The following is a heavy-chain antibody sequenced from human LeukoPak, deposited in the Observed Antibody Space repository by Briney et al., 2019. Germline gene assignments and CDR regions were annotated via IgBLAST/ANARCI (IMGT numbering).Heavy chain of an antibody. J-gene: IGHJ4*02. D-gene: IGHD3-16*01. CDR2: ITSSGGST. CDR3: AKGNTAYYYDY. V-gene: IGHV3-23*01. CDR1: GFIFSDYA. Sequence: GGSLRLSCAASGFIFSDYAMSWVREAPGKGLEWVSSITSSGGSTFYADSAKGRFTISRDNSKSTLYLQMNSLRAEDTAVYHCAKGNTAYYYDYWGQGTLVTVSS.